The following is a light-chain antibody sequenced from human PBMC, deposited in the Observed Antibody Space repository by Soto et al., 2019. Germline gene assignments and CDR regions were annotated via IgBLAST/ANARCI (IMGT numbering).Light chain of an antibody. V-gene: IGKV3-20*01. CDR3: QQYGSSPIT. CDR1: QSVSSNF. Sequence: GSLSLHPWDGATLSCWVSQSVSSNFLAWYQQKPGQAPRLLIYGASSRATGIPDRFSGSGSGTDFTLTISRLEPEDVAMYYCQQYGSSPITFGQGTKVDIK. J-gene: IGKJ1*01. CDR2: GAS.